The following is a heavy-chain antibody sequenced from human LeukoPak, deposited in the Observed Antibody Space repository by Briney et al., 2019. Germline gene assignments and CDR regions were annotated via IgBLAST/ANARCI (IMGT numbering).Heavy chain of an antibody. CDR1: GYTFINYG. Sequence: GASVKVSCKASGYTFINYGISWVRQAPGQGLEWMGWISADNGDTNYAQKLQGRVTVTTDTSTGTAYMELRSLRSDDTAVYYCVRAFYGSGSYYNYGMDVWAKGPRSPSP. J-gene: IGHJ6*02. CDR3: VRAFYGSGSYYNYGMDV. D-gene: IGHD3-10*01. CDR2: ISADNGDT. V-gene: IGHV1-18*01.